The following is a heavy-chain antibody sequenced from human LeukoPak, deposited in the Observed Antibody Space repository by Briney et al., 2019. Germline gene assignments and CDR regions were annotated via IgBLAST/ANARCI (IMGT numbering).Heavy chain of an antibody. D-gene: IGHD3-10*02. Sequence: GGSLRLSCAASGFTFDDYGMSWVRQAPGKGLEWVSYISSSSSTIYYADSVKGRFTISRDNAKNSLYLQMNSLRAEDTAVYYCAELGITMIGGVWGKGTTVTISS. CDR1: GFTFDDYG. V-gene: IGHV3-48*01. CDR2: ISSSSSTI. CDR3: AELGITMIGGV. J-gene: IGHJ6*04.